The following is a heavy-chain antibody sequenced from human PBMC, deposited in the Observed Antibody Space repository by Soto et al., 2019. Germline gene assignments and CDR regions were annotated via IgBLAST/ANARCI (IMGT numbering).Heavy chain of an antibody. Sequence: PGGSLRLSCAASGFTFSSYAMSWVRQAPGRGLEWVSAISGSGGSTYYADSVKGRFTISRDNSKNTLYLQMNSLRAEDTAVYYWAKGTFGELSINWFDPWGQGTLVTVSS. D-gene: IGHD3-10*01. V-gene: IGHV3-23*01. CDR2: ISGSGGST. J-gene: IGHJ5*02. CDR3: AKGTFGELSINWFDP. CDR1: GFTFSSYA.